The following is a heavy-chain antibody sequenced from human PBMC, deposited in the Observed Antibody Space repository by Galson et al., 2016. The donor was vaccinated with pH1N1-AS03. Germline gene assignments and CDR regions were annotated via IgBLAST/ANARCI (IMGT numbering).Heavy chain of an antibody. D-gene: IGHD1-26*01. CDR1: GYTFISYV. CDR3: AGGRGSYGMDV. Sequence: SVKVSCKASGYTFISYVMHWVRQAPGQRLEWMGWINAGNGNKTYSQSFQGRVTITRDTSASKAYMELSSLRSEDTAVYYSAGGRGSYGMDVWGQGTTVTVSS. V-gene: IGHV1-3*01. CDR2: INAGNGNK. J-gene: IGHJ6*02.